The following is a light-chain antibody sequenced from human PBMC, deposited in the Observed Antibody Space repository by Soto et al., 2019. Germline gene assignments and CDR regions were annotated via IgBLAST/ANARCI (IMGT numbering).Light chain of an antibody. CDR2: DSS. CDR1: QNIGTS. CDR3: QQYHSWPPLT. V-gene: IGKV3-15*01. J-gene: IGKJ4*01. Sequence: EILLTQSPATLSLSPGERATLSCRAGQNIGTSLVWSQQKPGQSPRLLIYDSSTRATGIPARFSGSGSGTDFTLTISSLQSADFAVYYCQQYHSWPPLTFGGGTKVDIK.